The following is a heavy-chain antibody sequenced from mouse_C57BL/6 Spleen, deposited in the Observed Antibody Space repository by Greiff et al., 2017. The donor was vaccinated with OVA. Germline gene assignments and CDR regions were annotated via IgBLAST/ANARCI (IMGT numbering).Heavy chain of an antibody. V-gene: IGHV1-69*01. Sequence: SCKASGYTFTSYWMHWVKQRPGQGLEWIGEIDPSDSYTNYNQKFKGKSTLTVDKSSSTAYMQLSSLTSEDSAVYYCARGGGNYWFAYWGQGTLVTVSA. CDR1: GYTFTSYW. CDR2: IDPSDSYT. D-gene: IGHD2-1*01. J-gene: IGHJ3*01. CDR3: ARGGGNYWFAY.